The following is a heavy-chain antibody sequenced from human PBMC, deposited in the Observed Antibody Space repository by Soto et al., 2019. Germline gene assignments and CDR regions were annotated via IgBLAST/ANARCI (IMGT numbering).Heavy chain of an antibody. Sequence: SETLSHTCTGSGGSISSYYCSWIRQPPGKGLEWIGYIYYSGSTNYNPSLKSRVTISVDTSKNQFSLKLSSVTAADTAVYYCARDLLKDTQYLLGYYDYYMVVWGKATTVSV. CDR3: ARDLLKDTQYLLGYYDYYMVV. V-gene: IGHV4-59*01. J-gene: IGHJ6*03. D-gene: IGHD2-15*01. CDR2: IYYSGST. CDR1: GGSISSYY.